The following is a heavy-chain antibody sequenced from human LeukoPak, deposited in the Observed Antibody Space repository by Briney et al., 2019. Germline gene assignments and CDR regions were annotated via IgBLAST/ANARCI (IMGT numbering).Heavy chain of an antibody. CDR2: LKSKTDGGAT. CDR3: TTSGSNWDYFDY. J-gene: IGHJ4*02. V-gene: IGHV3-15*01. D-gene: IGHD1-26*01. CDR1: GFTFSNAW. Sequence: PGGSLRLSCAASGFTFSNAWMTWVRQAPGKGLEWGGRLKSKTDGGATDYAAPVNGRFTISRDDSKITLYLQMNSLKTEDTAVYYCTTSGSNWDYFDYWGQGTLVTVSS.